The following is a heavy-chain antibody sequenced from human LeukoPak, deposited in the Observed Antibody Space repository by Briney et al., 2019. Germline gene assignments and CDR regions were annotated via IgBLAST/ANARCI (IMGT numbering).Heavy chain of an antibody. CDR1: GFTFSSYG. CDR3: AKGERYFDWFILDY. J-gene: IGHJ4*02. Sequence: LPGGSLRLSCAASGFTFSSYGMSWVRQAPGKGLEWVSAISGSGGSTYYADSVKGRFTISRDNSKNTLYLQMNSLRAEDTAVYYCAKGERYFDWFILDYWGQGTLVTVSS. CDR2: ISGSGGST. V-gene: IGHV3-23*01. D-gene: IGHD3-9*01.